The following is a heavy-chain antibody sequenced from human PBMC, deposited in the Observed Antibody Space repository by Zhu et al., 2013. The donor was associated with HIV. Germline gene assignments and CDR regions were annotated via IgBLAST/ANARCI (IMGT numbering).Heavy chain of an antibody. CDR1: GGTFSSYA. Sequence: QVQLVQSGAEVKKPGSSVKVSCKASGGTFSSYAISWVRQAPGQGLEWMGGIIPIFGTANYAQKFQGRVTITADKSTSTAYMELSSLRSEDTAVYYCARVTRASNKLTGLRADSSGYRSVPVPAAHGGMDVWGQGTTVTVSS. CDR2: IIPIFGTA. CDR3: ARVTRASNKLTGLRADSSGYRSVPVPAAHGGMDV. J-gene: IGHJ6*02. D-gene: IGHD3-22*01. V-gene: IGHV1-69*06.